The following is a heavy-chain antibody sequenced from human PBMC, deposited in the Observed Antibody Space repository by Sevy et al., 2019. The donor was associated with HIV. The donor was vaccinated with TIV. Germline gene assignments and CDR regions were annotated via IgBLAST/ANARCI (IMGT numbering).Heavy chain of an antibody. V-gene: IGHV1-69*13. CDR2: IIPILGTV. J-gene: IGHJ4*02. Sequence: ASVKVSCKASGGTFSSYGISWVRQAPGQGLEWMGGIIPILGTVNYAQKFHGRVTITADESTKTAYMELSSLRSEDTAVYYCARGGGNGWYYFDYWGQETLVTVSS. CDR1: GGTFSSYG. D-gene: IGHD6-19*01. CDR3: ARGGGNGWYYFDY.